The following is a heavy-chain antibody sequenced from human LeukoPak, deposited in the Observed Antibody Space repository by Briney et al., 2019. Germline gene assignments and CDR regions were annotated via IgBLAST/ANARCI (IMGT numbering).Heavy chain of an antibody. V-gene: IGHV4-30-4*02. D-gene: IGHD3-3*01. CDR3: ARVPRITIFGVVITGMDV. CDR2: MYYSGST. J-gene: IGHJ6*04. CDR1: GGSISSGDYY. Sequence: PSETLSLTCTVSGGSISSGDYYWSWIRQPPGKGLEWIAYMYYSGSTYYNPSLKSRVTMSADTSKNQLSLKLSSVTAADTAVYYCARVPRITIFGVVITGMDVWGKGTTVTVSS.